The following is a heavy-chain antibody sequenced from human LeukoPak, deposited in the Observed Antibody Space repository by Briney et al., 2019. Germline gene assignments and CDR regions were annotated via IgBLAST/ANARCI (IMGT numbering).Heavy chain of an antibody. D-gene: IGHD4-11*01. CDR3: AKDLARQAQKGKGSDKIAPTTGETGY. CDR2: ISGSGGST. CDR1: GFTFSSYA. J-gene: IGHJ4*02. V-gene: IGHV3-23*01. Sequence: PGGSLRLSCAASGFTFSSYAMSWVRQAPGKGLEWVSAISGSGGSTYYADSVKGRFTISRDNSKNTLYLQMNSLRAEDTAVYYCAKDLARQAQKGKGSDKIAPTTGETGYRGQGTLVTVSS.